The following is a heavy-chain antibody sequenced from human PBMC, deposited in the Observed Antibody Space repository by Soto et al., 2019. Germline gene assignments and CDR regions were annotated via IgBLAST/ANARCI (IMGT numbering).Heavy chain of an antibody. D-gene: IGHD2-15*01. CDR2: ISYDGSNK. CDR3: AKDTFHCSGGSCLWSYYYYGMDV. Sequence: GGSLRLSCAASGFTFSSYGMHWVRQAPGKGLEWVAVISYDGSNKYYADSVKGRFTISRDNSKNTLYLQMNSLRAEDTAVYYCAKDTFHCSGGSCLWSYYYYGMDVWGQGTTVTVSS. CDR1: GFTFSSYG. V-gene: IGHV3-30*18. J-gene: IGHJ6*02.